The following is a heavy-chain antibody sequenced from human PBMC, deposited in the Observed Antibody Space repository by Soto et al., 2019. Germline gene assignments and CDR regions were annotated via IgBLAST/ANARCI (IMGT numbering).Heavy chain of an antibody. CDR2: IAPHSGRT. D-gene: IGHD3-10*01. CDR1: GYAFTSYG. J-gene: IGHJ4*02. Sequence: QVQLVQSGPEVKKPGASVRVSCMTSGYAFTSYGVNWVRQAPGQGLEWMGWIAPHSGRTTYLPKFQGRVTITADAATNTAYMELGSLCSDDTGIYFCARAATGSYHSAYWGQGTVVTVSS. CDR3: ARAATGSYHSAY. V-gene: IGHV1-18*04.